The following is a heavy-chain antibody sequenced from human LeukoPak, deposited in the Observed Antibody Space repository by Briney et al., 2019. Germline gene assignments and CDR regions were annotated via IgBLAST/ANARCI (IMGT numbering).Heavy chain of an antibody. D-gene: IGHD5-24*01. V-gene: IGHV4-61*01. J-gene: IGHJ4*02. Sequence: PSETPSLTCTVSGGSISSSSYYWSWIRQPPGKRLEWIGYIYYSGSTNYNPSLKSRVTISVDTSKSQFSLKLTSVTAADTAVYYCARSGDGYNPDGGYWGQGTLVTVSS. CDR2: IYYSGST. CDR1: GGSISSSSYY. CDR3: ARSGDGYNPDGGY.